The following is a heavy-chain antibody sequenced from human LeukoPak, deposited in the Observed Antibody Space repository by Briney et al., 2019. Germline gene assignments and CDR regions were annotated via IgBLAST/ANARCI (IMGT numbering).Heavy chain of an antibody. D-gene: IGHD5-12*01. CDR1: GFTFDDYG. CDR3: FEWLATSASVA. CDR2: INWNGGST. Sequence: PGGSLRLSCAASGFTFDDYGMSWVRQAPGKGLEWVSGINWNGGSTYYADSVKGRFTISRDNSKNTLYLQMNSLRTEDTAVYYCFEWLATSASVAWGQGTLVTVSS. J-gene: IGHJ5*02. V-gene: IGHV3-20*04.